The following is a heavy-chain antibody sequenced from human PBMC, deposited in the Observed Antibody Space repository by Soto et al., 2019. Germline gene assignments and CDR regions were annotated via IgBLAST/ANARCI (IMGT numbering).Heavy chain of an antibody. D-gene: IGHD4-17*01. CDR2: ISYDGSNK. J-gene: IGHJ4*02. V-gene: IGHV3-30-3*01. CDR3: AGERDDYGGYVDC. CDR1: GFTFSSYA. Sequence: QVPLVESGGGVVQPGRSLRLSCAASGFTFSSYAMHWVRQAPGKGLEWVAVISYDGSNKYYADSVKGRFTISRDNSKNTLYLKMNSLRAEDTAVYYCAGERDDYGGYVDCWGQGTLVTVSS.